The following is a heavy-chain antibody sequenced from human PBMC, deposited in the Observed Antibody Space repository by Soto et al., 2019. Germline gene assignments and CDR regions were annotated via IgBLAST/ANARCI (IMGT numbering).Heavy chain of an antibody. CDR2: INPSGGST. V-gene: IGHV1-46*03. J-gene: IGHJ3*02. CDR3: ARGQNDKLYSSSWFAFDI. Sequence: GASVKVSCKASGYTFTSYYMHWVRQAPGQGLEWMGIINPSGGSTSYAQKFQGRVTMTRDTSTSTVYMELSSLRSEDTAVYYCARGQNDKLYSSSWFAFDIWGQGTMVTVSS. CDR1: GYTFTSYY. D-gene: IGHD6-13*01.